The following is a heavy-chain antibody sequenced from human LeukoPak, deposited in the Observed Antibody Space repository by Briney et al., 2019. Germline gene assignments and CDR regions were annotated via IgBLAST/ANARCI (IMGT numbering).Heavy chain of an antibody. Sequence: QSGGSLRLSCAASGFMFSSNWMSWVRLAPGKGLEWVANIKEDGTETYYVDSVKGRFTISRDNAKNSLYLQMNSLRVEDTAVYYCAEEGRSLQTYWGRGTLVTVSS. CDR2: IKEDGTET. CDR1: GFMFSSNW. D-gene: IGHD5-24*01. V-gene: IGHV3-7*03. J-gene: IGHJ4*02. CDR3: AEEGRSLQTY.